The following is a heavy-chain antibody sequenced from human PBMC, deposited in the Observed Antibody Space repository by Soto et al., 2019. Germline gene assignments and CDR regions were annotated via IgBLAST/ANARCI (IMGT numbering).Heavy chain of an antibody. CDR3: ASSLMTPVTHLDN. V-gene: IGHV4-61*01. J-gene: IGHJ4*02. CDR2: IYYSGST. Sequence: QVQLQESGPGLVKPPETLSLTCTVSGGSVSSGSYYWSWLRQPPGKGLEWIGYIYYSGSTNYNPSLKSRVTISVDSSKNQFSLKLTSVTAADTAVYFCASSLMTPVTHLDNRGQGTLVTVSS. CDR1: GGSVSSGSYY. D-gene: IGHD4-17*01.